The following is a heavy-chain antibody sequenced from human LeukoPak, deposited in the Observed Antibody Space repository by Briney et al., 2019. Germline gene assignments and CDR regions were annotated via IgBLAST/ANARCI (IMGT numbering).Heavy chain of an antibody. Sequence: GGSLRLSCAASGFTFSNSAMSWVRQAPGKVLEWVSSVSSSGGSTYYADSVKGRFTISRDNSKNTLYLQVNSLRAEDTAVYYCARADTSGYIYYFDYWGQGTLVTVSS. CDR1: GFTFSNSA. CDR3: ARADTSGYIYYFDY. V-gene: IGHV3-23*01. CDR2: VSSSGGST. D-gene: IGHD3-22*01. J-gene: IGHJ4*02.